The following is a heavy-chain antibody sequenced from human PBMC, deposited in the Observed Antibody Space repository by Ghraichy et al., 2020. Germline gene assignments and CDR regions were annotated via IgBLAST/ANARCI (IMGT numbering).Heavy chain of an antibody. J-gene: IGHJ6*02. V-gene: IGHV3-9*01. CDR2: ISWNSGSI. CDR1: GFTFDDYA. Sequence: GGSLRLSCAASGFTFDDYAMHWVRQAPGKGLEWVSGISWNSGSIGYADSVKGRFTISRDNAKNSLYLQMNSLRAEDTALYYCAKDISVQDQQLVPFYGMDVWGQGTTVTVSS. CDR3: AKDISVQDQQLVPFYGMDV. D-gene: IGHD6-13*01.